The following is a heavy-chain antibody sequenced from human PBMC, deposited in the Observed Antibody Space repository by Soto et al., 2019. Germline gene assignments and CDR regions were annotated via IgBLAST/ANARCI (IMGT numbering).Heavy chain of an antibody. Sequence: GGSLRLSCAASGFTFNNAWMSWVRQAPGKGLEWVGRIKRKTDGGTTDYAAPVKGRFTISRDDSKNTLYLQMNSLKTEDTAVYYCTTYNWNYPDAFDIWGQGTMVTVSS. V-gene: IGHV3-15*01. CDR2: IKRKTDGGTT. CDR3: TTYNWNYPDAFDI. CDR1: GFTFNNAW. D-gene: IGHD1-7*01. J-gene: IGHJ3*02.